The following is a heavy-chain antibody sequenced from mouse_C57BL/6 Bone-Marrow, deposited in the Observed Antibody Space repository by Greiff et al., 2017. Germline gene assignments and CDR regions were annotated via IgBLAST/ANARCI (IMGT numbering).Heavy chain of an antibody. CDR3: ARYDYGNYGGFAY. D-gene: IGHD2-1*01. V-gene: IGHV1-64*01. Sequence: VQLQQPGAELVKPGASVKLSCKASGYTFTSYWMHWVKQRPGQGLEWIGMIHPNSGSTNYNEKFKSKATLTVDKSSSTAYMQLSSLTSEDSAVYDCARYDYGNYGGFAYWGQGTLVTVSA. J-gene: IGHJ3*01. CDR1: GYTFTSYW. CDR2: IHPNSGST.